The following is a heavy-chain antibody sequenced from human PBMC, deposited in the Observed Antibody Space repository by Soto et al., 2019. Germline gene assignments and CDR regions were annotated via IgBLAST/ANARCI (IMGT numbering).Heavy chain of an antibody. J-gene: IGHJ6*02. Sequence: PGESLKISCKGSGYSFTSYWIGWVRQMPGKGLEWMGIIYPGDSDTRYSPSFQGQVTISADKSISTAYLQWSSLKASDTAMYYCARLEKAGTETIYYYYGMDVWGQGTTVNVSS. CDR1: GYSFTSYW. D-gene: IGHD6-13*01. V-gene: IGHV5-51*01. CDR3: ARLEKAGTETIYYYYGMDV. CDR2: IYPGDSDT.